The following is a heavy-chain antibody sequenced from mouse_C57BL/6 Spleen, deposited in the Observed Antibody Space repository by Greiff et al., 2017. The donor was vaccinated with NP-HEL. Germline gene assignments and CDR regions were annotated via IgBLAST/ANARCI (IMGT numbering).Heavy chain of an antibody. CDR1: GYAFTNYL. J-gene: IGHJ2*01. CDR2: INPGSGGT. D-gene: IGHD1-1*01. V-gene: IGHV1-54*01. CDR3: ARYYYGCGDY. Sequence: QVQLQQSGAELVRPGTSVKVSCKASGYAFTNYLIEWVKQRPGQGLEWIGVINPGSGGTNYNEKFKGKATLTADKSSSTAYMQLSSLTSEDSAVYFCARYYYGCGDYWGQGTTLTVSS.